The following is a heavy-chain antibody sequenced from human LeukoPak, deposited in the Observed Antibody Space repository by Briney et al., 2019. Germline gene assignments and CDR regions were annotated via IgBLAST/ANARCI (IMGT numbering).Heavy chain of an antibody. D-gene: IGHD3-3*01. J-gene: IGHJ4*02. CDR2: VSSDGINT. V-gene: IGHV3-23*01. Sequence: GGSLRLSCSASGFTFTNFAMSWVRQAPGKGLEWVSAVSSDGINTYYTDSLKGRFTISRDNSKNTVFLQMHSLTAEDTAVYYCAKPFGFLEWLYGGYFDSWGQGTLVTVSS. CDR3: AKPFGFLEWLYGGYFDS. CDR1: GFTFTNFA.